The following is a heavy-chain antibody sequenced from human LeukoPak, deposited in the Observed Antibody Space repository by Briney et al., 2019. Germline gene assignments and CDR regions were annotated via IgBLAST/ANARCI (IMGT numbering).Heavy chain of an antibody. CDR1: GDFITAYY. V-gene: IGHV4-34*01. D-gene: IGHD6-19*01. Sequence: PSETLSLTCTVSGDFITAYYWSWIRQPPGKGLEWIGEINHSGSTNYNPSLKSRVTISVDTSKKQFSLKLSSVTAADTAVFYCARAAVAGTRYYFDYWGQGTLVTVSS. CDR2: INHSGST. J-gene: IGHJ4*02. CDR3: ARAAVAGTRYYFDY.